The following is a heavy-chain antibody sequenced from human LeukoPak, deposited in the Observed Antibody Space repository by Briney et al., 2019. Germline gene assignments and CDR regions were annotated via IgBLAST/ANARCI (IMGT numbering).Heavy chain of an antibody. CDR3: ARDSRVGATEKGYYFDY. CDR2: IYSGGST. CDR1: GFTVSSNY. J-gene: IGHJ4*02. V-gene: IGHV3-53*01. Sequence: PGGSLRLSCAASGFTVSSNYMSWVRQAPGKGLEWVSVIYSGGSTYYADSVKGRFTISRDNSKNTLYLQMNSLRAEDTAVYYCARDSRVGATEKGYYFDYWGQGTLDTVSS. D-gene: IGHD1-26*01.